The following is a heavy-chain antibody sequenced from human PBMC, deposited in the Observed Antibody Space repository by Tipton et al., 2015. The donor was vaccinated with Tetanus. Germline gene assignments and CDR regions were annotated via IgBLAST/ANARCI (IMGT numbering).Heavy chain of an antibody. V-gene: IGHV4-61*08. CDR1: GGSVRSGDYQ. J-gene: IGHJ4*02. Sequence: TLSLTCSVSGGSVRSGDYQWNWIRQPPGKGLEWLAYISNSGRTNSNYSLKSRITISQDKSKNQFSLRLTSVTAADTAVYYCARANYDFPKKGPFDSWGPGSLVIVSP. D-gene: IGHD3-3*01. CDR3: ARANYDFPKKGPFDS. CDR2: ISNSGRT.